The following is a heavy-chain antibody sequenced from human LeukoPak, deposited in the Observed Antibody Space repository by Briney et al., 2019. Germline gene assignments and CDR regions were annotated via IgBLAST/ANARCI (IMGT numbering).Heavy chain of an antibody. J-gene: IGHJ4*02. D-gene: IGHD5-24*01. V-gene: IGHV3-43*01. Sequence: GGSLRLSCAASGFAFGHYTMHWVRQAPGKGLEWVSLISWDGGNTYYADSVKGRFTISRDNAKNSLYLQMNSLRAEDTAVYYCARDDGFDYWGQGTLVTVSS. CDR2: ISWDGGNT. CDR1: GFAFGHYT. CDR3: ARDDGFDY.